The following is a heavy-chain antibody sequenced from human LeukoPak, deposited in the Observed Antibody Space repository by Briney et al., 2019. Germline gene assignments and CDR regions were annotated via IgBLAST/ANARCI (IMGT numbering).Heavy chain of an antibody. CDR1: GFTFDDYA. J-gene: IGHJ4*02. CDR2: ISWNSGSI. V-gene: IGHV3-9*01. D-gene: IGHD3-22*01. CDR3: AKDSRYDSSGSFDY. Sequence: PGRSPRLSCAASGFTFDDYAMHWVRQAPGKGLEWVSVISWNSGSIGYADSVKGRFTISRDNAKNSLYLQMNSLRAEDTALYYCAKDSRYDSSGSFDYWGQGTLVTVSS.